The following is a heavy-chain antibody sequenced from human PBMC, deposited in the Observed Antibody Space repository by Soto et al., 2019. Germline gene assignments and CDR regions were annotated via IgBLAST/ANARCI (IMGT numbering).Heavy chain of an antibody. D-gene: IGHD3-22*01. CDR2: IKQDGSEK. CDR3: ARGSHYYDSSGPGGLDY. Sequence: GGSLRLSCAASGFTFSSYWMSWVRQAPGKGLEWVANIKQDGSEKYYVDSVKGRFTISRDNAKNSLYLQMNSLRAEDTAVYYCARGSHYYDSSGPGGLDYWGQGTLVTVSS. CDR1: GFTFSSYW. J-gene: IGHJ4*02. V-gene: IGHV3-7*05.